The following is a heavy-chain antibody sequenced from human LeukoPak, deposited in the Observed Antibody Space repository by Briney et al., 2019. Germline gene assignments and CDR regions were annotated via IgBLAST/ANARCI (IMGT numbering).Heavy chain of an antibody. V-gene: IGHV4-39*07. CDR3: ARHLLRTSTSFDY. CDR2: IYYSGST. Sequence: SETLSLTCSVSGGSISSSSYYWGWIRQPPGKGLEWIGSIYYSGSTYYNPSLKSRVTISVDTSKNQFSLKLSSVTAADTAVYYCARHLLRTSTSFDYWDQGNLVTVSS. J-gene: IGHJ4*02. D-gene: IGHD1-14*01. CDR1: GGSISSSSYY.